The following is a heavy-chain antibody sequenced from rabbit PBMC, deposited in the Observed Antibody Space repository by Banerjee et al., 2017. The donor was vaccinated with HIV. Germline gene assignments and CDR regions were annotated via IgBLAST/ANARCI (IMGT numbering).Heavy chain of an antibody. CDR1: GFSFSGSYW. J-gene: IGHJ4*01. V-gene: IGHV1S45*01. CDR3: ARVGGDYGNGFEL. D-gene: IGHD2-1*01. Sequence: EESGGGLVKPEGSLTLTCTASGFSFSGSYWICWVRQAPGKGLEWIGCIYNGGVATYYATWARGRFTISKTSSTTVTLQMTSLTAADTATYFCARVGGDYGNGFELWGQGTLVTVS. CDR2: IYNGGVAT.